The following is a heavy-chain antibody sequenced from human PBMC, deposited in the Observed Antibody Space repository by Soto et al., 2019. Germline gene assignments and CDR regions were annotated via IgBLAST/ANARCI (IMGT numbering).Heavy chain of an antibody. J-gene: IGHJ6*02. Sequence: GGSLRLSCAASGFTFSSYAMHWVRQAPGKGLEWVAVISYDGSNKYYADSVKGRFTISRDNSKNTLYLQMNSLRAEDTAVYYSARFGARVVPAARAFDYGMDVWGQGTTVTVSS. CDR3: ARFGARVVPAARAFDYGMDV. D-gene: IGHD2-2*01. CDR1: GFTFSSYA. CDR2: ISYDGSNK. V-gene: IGHV3-30-3*01.